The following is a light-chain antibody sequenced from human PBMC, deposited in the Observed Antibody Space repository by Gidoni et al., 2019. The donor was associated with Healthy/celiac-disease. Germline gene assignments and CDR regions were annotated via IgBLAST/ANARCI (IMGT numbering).Light chain of an antibody. Sequence: DIQMTQSPSALSDSVGDRVTITCRASQSISSYLNWYQQKPGQAPKLLIYAASSLQSGVPSRFSGSGSGTDFTLTISSLQPEDFATYYCQQSYSTPIFGQGTKLEIK. V-gene: IGKV1-39*01. J-gene: IGKJ2*01. CDR1: QSISSY. CDR2: AAS. CDR3: QQSYSTPI.